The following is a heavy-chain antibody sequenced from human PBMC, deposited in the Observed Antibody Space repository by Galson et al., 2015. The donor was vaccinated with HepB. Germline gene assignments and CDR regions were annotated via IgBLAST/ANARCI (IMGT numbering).Heavy chain of an antibody. CDR1: GCTFSSYA. CDR3: AKDLGGSGYYYVFDY. D-gene: IGHD3-22*01. CDR2: ISGSGGST. J-gene: IGHJ4*02. Sequence: SLRLSCAASGCTFSSYAMSWVRQAPGKGLEWVSAISGSGGSTYYADSVKGRFTISRDNSKNTLYLQMNSLRAEDTAVYYCAKDLGGSGYYYVFDYWGQGTLVTVSS. V-gene: IGHV3-23*01.